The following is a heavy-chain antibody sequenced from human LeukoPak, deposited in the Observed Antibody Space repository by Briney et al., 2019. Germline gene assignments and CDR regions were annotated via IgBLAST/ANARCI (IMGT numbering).Heavy chain of an antibody. CDR2: IYYSGST. V-gene: IGHV4-59*12. Sequence: SETLSLTCTVSGGSISSYYWSWIRQPPGKGLEWIGYIYYSGSTNYNPSLKSRVTMSVDTSKNQFSLKLSSVTAADTAVYYCSRGAARPGWFDPWGQGTLVTVSS. D-gene: IGHD6-6*01. J-gene: IGHJ5*02. CDR1: GGSISSYY. CDR3: SRGAARPGWFDP.